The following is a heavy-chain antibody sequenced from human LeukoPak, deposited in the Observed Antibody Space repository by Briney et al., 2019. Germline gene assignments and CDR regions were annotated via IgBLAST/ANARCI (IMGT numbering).Heavy chain of an antibody. CDR3: ARGATYYYDSSGYYYRGGNFDY. Sequence: PGGSLRLSCAASGFTSSSYSMNWVRQAPGKGLEWVSYISSSSSTIYYADSVKGRFTISRDNAKNSLYLQMNSLRDEDTAVYYCARGATYYYDSSGYYYRGGNFDYWGQGTLVTVSS. V-gene: IGHV3-48*02. D-gene: IGHD3-22*01. J-gene: IGHJ4*02. CDR1: GFTSSSYS. CDR2: ISSSSSTI.